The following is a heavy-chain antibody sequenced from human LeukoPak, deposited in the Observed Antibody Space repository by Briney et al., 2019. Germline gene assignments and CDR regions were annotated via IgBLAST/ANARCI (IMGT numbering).Heavy chain of an antibody. D-gene: IGHD7-27*01. J-gene: IGHJ4*02. V-gene: IGHV1-2*02. CDR1: GYTFTGYY. CDR2: INPNSGGT. CDR3: ARVSSNWDTYFHY. Sequence: PGASVKVSCKASGYTFTGYYMHWVRQAPGQGLEWMGWINPNSGGTNYAQKFQGRVTMTRDTSISTAYMELSGLRSDDTAVFYCARVSSNWDTYFHYWGQGSLVTVSS.